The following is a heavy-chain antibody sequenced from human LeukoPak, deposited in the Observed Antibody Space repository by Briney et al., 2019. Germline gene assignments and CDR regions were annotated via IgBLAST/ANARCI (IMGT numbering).Heavy chain of an antibody. J-gene: IGHJ1*01. CDR2: ISGSDDTT. V-gene: IGHV3-23*01. CDR3: AKEEGYYYDSGGYYVEYFQH. CDR1: GFTFINYA. D-gene: IGHD3-22*01. Sequence: PGGSLRLSGAASGFTFINYAMSWVRQAPGKGPEWVSGISGSDDTTYYADSVKGRSTFSRDNSKNTLYLQMNSLRAEDTAVYYCAKEEGYYYDSGGYYVEYFQHWGQGTLVTVSS.